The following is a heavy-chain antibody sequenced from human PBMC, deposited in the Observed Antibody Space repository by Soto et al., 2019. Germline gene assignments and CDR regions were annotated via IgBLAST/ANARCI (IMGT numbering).Heavy chain of an antibody. CDR2: ISGSGGST. CDR3: AKTGKAYSRFGESPDTFYYFDY. CDR1: GFTFSSYA. D-gene: IGHD3-10*01. V-gene: IGHV3-23*01. J-gene: IGHJ4*02. Sequence: GGSLRLSCAASGFTFSSYAMSWVRQAPGKGLEWVSAISGSGGSTYYADSVKGRFTISRDNSKNTLYLQMNSLRAEDTAVYYCAKTGKAYSRFGESPDTFYYFDYWGQGTLVTVSS.